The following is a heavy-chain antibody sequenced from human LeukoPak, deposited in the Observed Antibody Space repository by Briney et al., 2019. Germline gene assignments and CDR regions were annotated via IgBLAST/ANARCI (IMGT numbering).Heavy chain of an antibody. V-gene: IGHV3-21*01. Sequence: GGSLRLSCAASGFTFSSYSMNWVRQAPGKGLEWVSSISGSTSCIYYADSVKGRFTISRDNAKKSLYLQMNSLRAEDTAVYYCARDFYDILTGYYDYWGQGTLVTVSS. CDR2: ISGSTSCI. D-gene: IGHD3-9*01. CDR3: ARDFYDILTGYYDY. J-gene: IGHJ4*02. CDR1: GFTFSSYS.